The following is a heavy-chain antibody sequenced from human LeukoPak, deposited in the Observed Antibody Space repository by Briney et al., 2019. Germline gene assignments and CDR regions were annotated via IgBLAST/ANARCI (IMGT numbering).Heavy chain of an antibody. J-gene: IGHJ4*02. D-gene: IGHD3-22*01. CDR2: ISGSGGST. V-gene: IGHV3-23*01. CDR3: ANEPQYYYDSSGHFDY. CDR1: GFTFSSYA. Sequence: GGSLRLSCAASGFTFSSYAMSWVRQAPGKGLEWVSAISGSGGSTYYADSVKGRFTISRDNSKNTLYLQMNSLRAEDTAVYYCANEPQYYYDSSGHFDYWGQGTLVTVSP.